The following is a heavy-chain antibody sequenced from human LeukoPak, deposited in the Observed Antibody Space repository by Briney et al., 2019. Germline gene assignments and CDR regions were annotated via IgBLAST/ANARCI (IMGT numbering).Heavy chain of an antibody. CDR1: AFIFSGHW. D-gene: IGHD2-2*01. CDR3: ARDLGYQLLY. V-gene: IGHV4-4*02. CDR2: IHDDGGF. J-gene: IGHJ4*02. Sequence: GVLRLSCEGSAFIFSGHWMNWVRQPPGKGLEWIGEIHDDGGFHCNPLLKGRVAMSMDRSQNQFSLRLSSVTAADTAVYYCARDLGYQLLYWGQGIQVTVSS.